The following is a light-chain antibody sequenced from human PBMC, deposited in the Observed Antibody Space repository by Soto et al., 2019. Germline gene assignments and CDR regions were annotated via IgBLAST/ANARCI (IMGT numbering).Light chain of an antibody. J-gene: IGLJ3*02. V-gene: IGLV2-14*01. Sequence: QSALTKPASVSGSPGQSITISCNGTSNDVGGYNYVSWYQQHQGKAPKLKIYEVSNRPSGVSNRFSGSKSGNTASLTISGLQAGDEAAYFCSSCTGTSTLRFGGGTKVTVL. CDR2: EVS. CDR3: SSCTGTSTLR. CDR1: SNDVGGYNY.